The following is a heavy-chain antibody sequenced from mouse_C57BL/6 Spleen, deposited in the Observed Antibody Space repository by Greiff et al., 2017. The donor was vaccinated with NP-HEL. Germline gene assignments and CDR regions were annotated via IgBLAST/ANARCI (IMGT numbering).Heavy chain of an antibody. D-gene: IGHD1-1*01. CDR1: GFTFNTYA. CDR2: IRSKSSNYAT. V-gene: IGHV10-3*01. CDR3: VRDRYYGSTSRGFAY. Sequence: DVMLVESGGGLVQPKGSLKLSCAASGFTFNTYAMHWVRQAPGKGLEWVARIRSKSSNYATYYADSVKDRFTISRDDSQSMLYLQMNNLKTEDTAMYYCVRDRYYGSTSRGFAYWGQGTLVTVSA. J-gene: IGHJ3*01.